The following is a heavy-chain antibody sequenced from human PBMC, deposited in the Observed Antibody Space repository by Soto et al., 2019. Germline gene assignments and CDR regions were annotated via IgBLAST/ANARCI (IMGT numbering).Heavy chain of an antibody. J-gene: IGHJ4*02. Sequence: QVQRVQSGAEVKKPGASVKVSCKTSGYPFTSYGINWVRQAPGQGPEWMGWISAYNGKTSYTQKFQGRVTMTTGTSTSTAYMELRSLRSDDTAVYYCARDRLIAVTGLLHYWGQGTLVTVSS. CDR1: GYPFTSYG. CDR2: ISAYNGKT. CDR3: ARDRLIAVTGLLHY. D-gene: IGHD6-19*01. V-gene: IGHV1-18*01.